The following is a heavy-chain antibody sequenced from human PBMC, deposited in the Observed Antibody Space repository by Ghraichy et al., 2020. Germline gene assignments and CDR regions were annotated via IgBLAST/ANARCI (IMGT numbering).Heavy chain of an antibody. CDR3: AREKLGMGWDY. CDR1: GASISSGDYY. D-gene: IGHD3-16*01. CDR2: IYYSGST. Sequence: SETLSLTCTVSGASISSGDYYWSWIRQPPGKGLEWIGYIYYSGSTYYSPSLKSRVSISVDKSKNQFSLKLSSVTAADTAMYYCAREKLGMGWDYWGQGTLVTVSS. V-gene: IGHV4-30-4*01. J-gene: IGHJ4*02.